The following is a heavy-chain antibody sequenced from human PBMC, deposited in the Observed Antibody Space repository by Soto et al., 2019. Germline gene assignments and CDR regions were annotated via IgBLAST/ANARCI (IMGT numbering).Heavy chain of an antibody. D-gene: IGHD6-6*01. Sequence: GGSLRLSCAASGFIFSSYAMSWVRLNPDKGLEWLSCISGSGESTYSAEFVRGRLTISKDTSKNQVVLTMTNMDPVDTATYYCVRSTLDSSSSGRWFDPWGQGTLVTVSS. CDR3: VRSTLDSSSSGRWFDP. CDR2: ISGSGEST. CDR1: GFIFSSYA. V-gene: IGHV3-23*01. J-gene: IGHJ5*02.